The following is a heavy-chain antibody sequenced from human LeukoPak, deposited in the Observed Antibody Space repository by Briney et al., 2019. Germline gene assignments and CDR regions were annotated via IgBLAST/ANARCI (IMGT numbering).Heavy chain of an antibody. J-gene: IGHJ4*02. Sequence: ETLCLTCTVSGGSSSSYYWSWIRQPPGKGLEWIGYIYYSGSTSYNPSLKSRVTISLDTSKNQFSLQLSSVTAADTAVYYCASSRYTWKLHFFDYWGQGTLVTVSS. CDR2: IYYSGST. CDR1: GGSSSSYY. CDR3: ASSRYTWKLHFFDY. D-gene: IGHD1-20*01. V-gene: IGHV4-59*01.